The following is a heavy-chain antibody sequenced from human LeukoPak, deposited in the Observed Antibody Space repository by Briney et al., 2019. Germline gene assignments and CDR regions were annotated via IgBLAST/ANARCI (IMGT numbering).Heavy chain of an antibody. J-gene: IGHJ5*02. CDR2: IYTSGST. CDR1: GGSISSGSYY. D-gene: IGHD5-12*01. Sequence: SETLSLTCTVSGGSISSGSYYWSWIRQPAGKGLEWIGRIYTSGSTNYNPSLKSRVTISVDTSKNQFSLKLSSVTAADTAVYYCARDRYSGYSGWFDPWGQGILVTVSS. CDR3: ARDRYSGYSGWFDP. V-gene: IGHV4-61*02.